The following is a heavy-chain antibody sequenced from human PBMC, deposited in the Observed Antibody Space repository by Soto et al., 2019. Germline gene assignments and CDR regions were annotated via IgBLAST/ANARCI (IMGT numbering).Heavy chain of an antibody. CDR1: GFTFSSYG. CDR3: AKDSAQVVVVAAFDY. D-gene: IGHD2-15*01. CDR2: ISYDGSNK. V-gene: IGHV3-30*18. J-gene: IGHJ4*02. Sequence: QVQLVESGGGVVQPGRSLRLSCAASGFTFSSYGMHWVRQAPGKGLEWVAVISYDGSNKYYADSVKGRFTISRDNSKNTLYLQMNSLRAEDTAVYYCAKDSAQVVVVAAFDYWGQGTLVIVSS.